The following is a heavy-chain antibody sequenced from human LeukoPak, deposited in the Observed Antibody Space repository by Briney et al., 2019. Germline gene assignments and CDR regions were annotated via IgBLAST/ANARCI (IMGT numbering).Heavy chain of an antibody. V-gene: IGHV1-46*01. J-gene: IGHJ5*02. D-gene: IGHD6-13*01. Sequence: ASVKVSCKASGYTFTSYYMHWVRQAPGQGLEWMGIINPSGGSTSYAQKFQGRVTMTRDTSTSTAYMELSSLRSEDTAVYYCARGDDRYSSSWYRYYVWFVPGGQGTLVTVPS. CDR3: ARGDDRYSSSWYRYYVWFVP. CDR1: GYTFTSYY. CDR2: INPSGGST.